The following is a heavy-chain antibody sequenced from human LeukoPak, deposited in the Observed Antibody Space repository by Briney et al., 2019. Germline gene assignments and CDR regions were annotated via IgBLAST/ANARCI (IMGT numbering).Heavy chain of an antibody. V-gene: IGHV3-48*04. D-gene: IGHD3-10*01. CDR1: GFTFSDYS. CDR3: ASSRYGSGSSPQLYYYYGMDV. J-gene: IGHJ6*02. Sequence: GGSLRLSCEASGFTFSDYSMNWVRQAPGEGLEWLSYITSTSDTIYYADSVKGRFTISRDNAKNSLYLQMNSLRAEDAAVYYCASSRYGSGSSPQLYYYYGMDVWGQGTTVTVSS. CDR2: ITSTSDTI.